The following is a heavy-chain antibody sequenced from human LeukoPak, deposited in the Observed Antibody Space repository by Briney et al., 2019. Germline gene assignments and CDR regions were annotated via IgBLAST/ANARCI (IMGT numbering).Heavy chain of an antibody. CDR3: AREPLRDPYYFDY. Sequence: GGSLRLSCAASGFTFSSYGMHWVRQAPGKGLEWVAVIWYDGSNKYYADFVKGRFTISRDNSKNTLYLQMNSLRAEDTAVYYCAREPLRDPYYFDYWGQGTLVTVSS. V-gene: IGHV3-33*01. CDR2: IWYDGSNK. J-gene: IGHJ4*02. CDR1: GFTFSSYG.